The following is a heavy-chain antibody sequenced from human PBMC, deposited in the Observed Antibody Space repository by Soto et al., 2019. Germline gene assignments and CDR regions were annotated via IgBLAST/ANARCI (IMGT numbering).Heavy chain of an antibody. CDR2: IIPIFGTA. Sequence: GASVKVSCKASGGTFSSYAISWVRQAPGQGLEWMGGIIPIFGTANYAQKFQGRVTITADESTSTAYMELSSLRSEDTAVYYCARAKYDYVWGSYRLNYYYYGMDVWGQGTTVTVSS. CDR3: ARAKYDYVWGSYRLNYYYYGMDV. J-gene: IGHJ6*02. D-gene: IGHD3-16*02. CDR1: GGTFSSYA. V-gene: IGHV1-69*13.